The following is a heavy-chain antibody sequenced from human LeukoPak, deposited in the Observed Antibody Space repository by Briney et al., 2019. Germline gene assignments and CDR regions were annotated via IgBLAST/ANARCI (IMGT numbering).Heavy chain of an antibody. CDR2: MYYSGST. CDR3: ARVTSRLGVCDY. Sequence: SETLSLTCTVSGDSISSSSYYWGWIRQPPGKGLEWIGSMYYSGSTYYNPSLKSRVTISVDTSKNQFSLKLRSVTAADTAVYYCARVTSRLGVCDYWGQGSLVTVSS. J-gene: IGHJ4*02. CDR1: GDSISSSSYY. D-gene: IGHD2-8*01. V-gene: IGHV4-39*07.